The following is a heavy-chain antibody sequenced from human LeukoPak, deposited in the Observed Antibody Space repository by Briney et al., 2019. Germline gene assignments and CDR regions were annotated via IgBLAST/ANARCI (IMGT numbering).Heavy chain of an antibody. CDR2: ISMNAQTT. D-gene: IGHD1-1*01. CDR3: VREGLERRTNFDY. Sequence: GGSLRLSCSASGFTFTSHVMHWVRQAPGEGLQYVSGISMNAQTTYYAGSVKGRFTISRDSSKNTVYLQMNSLTAEDTAVYYCVREGLERRTNFDYWGQETLVSVSS. V-gene: IGHV3-64D*06. CDR1: GFTFTSHV. J-gene: IGHJ4*02.